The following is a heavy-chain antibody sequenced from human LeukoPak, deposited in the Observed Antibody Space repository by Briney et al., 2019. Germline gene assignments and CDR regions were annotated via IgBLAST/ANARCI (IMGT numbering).Heavy chain of an antibody. CDR3: AAPPTMYYCDSSVFDY. D-gene: IGHD3-22*01. J-gene: IGHJ4*02. CDR1: GFTFSSYV. V-gene: IGHV3-30-3*01. CDR2: ISYDGNNK. Sequence: GSLRLSCAASGFTFSSYVMHWVRQAPGKGLEWVAMISYDGNNKYYTDSVKGRFTISRDNSKYTLYLQMNSLRAEDTAVYYCAAPPTMYYCDSSVFDYWGQGTLVTVSS.